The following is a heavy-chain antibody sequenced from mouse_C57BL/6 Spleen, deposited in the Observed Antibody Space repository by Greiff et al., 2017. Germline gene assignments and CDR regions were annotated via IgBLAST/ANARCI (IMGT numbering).Heavy chain of an antibody. CDR2: IYPGDGDT. J-gene: IGHJ4*01. Sequence: VQLQQSGAALVKPGASVKISCKASGYAFSSYWMNWVKQRPGKGLEWIGQIYPGDGDTNYNGKFKGKATLTADKSSSTAYMKLSSLTSEDSAVYFCARAGYYGSSYIYAMDYWGQGTSVTVSS. CDR3: ARAGYYGSSYIYAMDY. V-gene: IGHV1-80*01. D-gene: IGHD1-1*01. CDR1: GYAFSSYW.